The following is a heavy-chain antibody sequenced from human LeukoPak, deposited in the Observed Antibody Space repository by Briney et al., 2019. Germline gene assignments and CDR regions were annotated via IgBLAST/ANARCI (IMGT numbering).Heavy chain of an antibody. J-gene: IGHJ4*02. CDR3: AREAASYYDSSGYYSPACY. D-gene: IGHD3-22*01. V-gene: IGHV1-46*01. CDR1: GYTFTSYY. Sequence: GASVKVSCKASGYTFTSYYMHWLRQAPGQGLEWMGIINPSGGSTSYAQKFQGRVTMTRDTSTSTVYMELSSLRSEDTAVYYCAREAASYYDSSGYYSPACYWGQGTLVTVSS. CDR2: INPSGGST.